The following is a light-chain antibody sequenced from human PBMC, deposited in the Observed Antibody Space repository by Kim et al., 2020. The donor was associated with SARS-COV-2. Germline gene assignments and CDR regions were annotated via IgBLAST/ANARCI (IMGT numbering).Light chain of an antibody. CDR2: EVN. CDR3: ISWAGNNNYV. V-gene: IGLV2-8*01. CDR1: SRDVGGYNY. Sequence: QSALTQPPSASGSPGQSVTISCTGTSRDVGGYNYVAWYQQHPGKAPKLVIYEVNKRPSGVPDRFFGSKSGNTASLTVSGLQAEDEGEYYCISWAGNNNYVFGTGTKVTVL. J-gene: IGLJ1*01.